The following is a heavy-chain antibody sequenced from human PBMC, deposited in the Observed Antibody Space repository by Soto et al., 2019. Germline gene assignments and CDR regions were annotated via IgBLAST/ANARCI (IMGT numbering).Heavy chain of an antibody. J-gene: IGHJ4*02. CDR2: ISGSGGST. V-gene: IGHV3-23*01. CDR3: AKEGLMVYGINYFDY. D-gene: IGHD2-8*01. Sequence: PGGSLRLSCAASGFTFSSYAMSWVRQAPGEGLEWVSAISGSGGSTYYADSVKGRFTISRDNSKNTLYLQMNSLRVEDTAVYYCAKEGLMVYGINYFDYWGQGTLVTVSS. CDR1: GFTFSSYA.